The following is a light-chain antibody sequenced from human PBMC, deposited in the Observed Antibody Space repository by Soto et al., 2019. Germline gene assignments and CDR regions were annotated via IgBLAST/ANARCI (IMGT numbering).Light chain of an antibody. CDR2: GNN. CDR1: SSNIGAGYH. J-gene: IGLJ2*01. V-gene: IGLV1-40*01. Sequence: QSVLTQPPSVSGGPGQRVTISCTGSSSNIGAGYHVHWYQQLPGTAPKLLIYGNNNRPSGVPDRFSGSKSGTSASLAITGLQAEDEADYYCQSYDSSLSVLVFGGGTKLTVL. CDR3: QSYDSSLSVLV.